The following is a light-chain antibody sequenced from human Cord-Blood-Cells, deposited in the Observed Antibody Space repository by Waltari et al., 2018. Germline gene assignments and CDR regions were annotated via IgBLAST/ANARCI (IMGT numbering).Light chain of an antibody. V-gene: IGKV4-1*01. CDR3: QQYYSTPYT. CDR1: QSVLYSSNNKNY. J-gene: IGKJ2*01. CDR2: WAS. Sequence: DIVMTQSPDSLAVSLGERATINCKSSQSVLYSSNNKNYLAWYQQKPGQPPKLLICWASTRESGVPDRCSGSGSGTDFTLTISSLQAEDVAVYYCQQYYSTPYTFGQGTKLEIK.